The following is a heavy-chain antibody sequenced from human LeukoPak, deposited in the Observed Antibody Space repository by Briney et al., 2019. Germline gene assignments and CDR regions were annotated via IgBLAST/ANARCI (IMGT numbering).Heavy chain of an antibody. Sequence: GGSLRLSCAASGFTFSSHNMNWVRQAPGKGLEWISSISSSSSSFIYYADSVKGRFTVSRDNAKNSLYLQMNSLRAEDTAVYYCARDLGYDSSGYYHYFGYWGQGTLVTVSS. D-gene: IGHD3-22*01. J-gene: IGHJ4*02. CDR2: ISSSSSSFI. CDR3: ARDLGYDSSGYYHYFGY. CDR1: GFTFSSHN. V-gene: IGHV3-21*01.